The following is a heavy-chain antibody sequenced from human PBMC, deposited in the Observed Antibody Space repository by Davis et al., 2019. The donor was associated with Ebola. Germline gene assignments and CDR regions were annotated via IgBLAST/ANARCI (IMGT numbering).Heavy chain of an antibody. V-gene: IGHV3-30*02. D-gene: IGHD1-26*01. J-gene: IGHJ4*02. Sequence: GESLKISCAASGFTFSSYAMHWVRQAPGKGLEWATFIRFDGSNKYYADSVKGRFTISRDNSRDILYLQMNSLRPEDTAVYYCAKQRGVGAIDYDYWGRGTVVTVSS. CDR3: AKQRGVGAIDYDY. CDR1: GFTFSSYA. CDR2: IRFDGSNK.